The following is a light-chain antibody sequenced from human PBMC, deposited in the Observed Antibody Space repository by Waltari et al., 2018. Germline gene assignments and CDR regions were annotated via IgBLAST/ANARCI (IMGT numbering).Light chain of an antibody. CDR2: EVI. V-gene: IGLV2-23*02. Sequence: QSALTQPASVSGTPGQSITISCTGTSSDVGNYDLVSWYQQHPVKAPKLLVCEVINRPLGVSSRFSGSKSGTTASLTISGLQAEDEADYYCCSYAGLGTYVFGSGTKVTVL. CDR3: CSYAGLGTYV. CDR1: SSDVGNYDL. J-gene: IGLJ1*01.